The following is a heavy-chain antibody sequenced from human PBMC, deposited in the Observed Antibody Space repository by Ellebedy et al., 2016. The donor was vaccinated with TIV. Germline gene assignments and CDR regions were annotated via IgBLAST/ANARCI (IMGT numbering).Heavy chain of an antibody. CDR3: VRDGAYGDYSPGYYGMDV. J-gene: IGHJ6*02. V-gene: IGHV3-7*03. CDR1: GFTFNSYW. D-gene: IGHD3-22*01. Sequence: GESLKISCAASGFTFNSYWMSWVRQAPGKGLEWVANINQDGSRIYYVDSVKGRFTISRDNPKNSVYLRMNTLRVEDTAVYHCVRDGAYGDYSPGYYGMDVWGQGTTVTVSS. CDR2: INQDGSRI.